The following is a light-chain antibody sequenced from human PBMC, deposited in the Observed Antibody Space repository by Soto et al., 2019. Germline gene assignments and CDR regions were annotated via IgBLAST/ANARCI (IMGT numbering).Light chain of an antibody. CDR3: QQYNNWPGT. CDR1: QGISNH. V-gene: IGKV1-27*01. Sequence: IQLTQSPSSLSASVGDRVTIPCRASQGISNHLAWYQQKPGKLPKLLVYAASTLQSGVPSRFSGSGSGTEFTLTISSLQSEDFAVYYCQQYNNWPGTFGQGTKVDIK. CDR2: AAS. J-gene: IGKJ1*01.